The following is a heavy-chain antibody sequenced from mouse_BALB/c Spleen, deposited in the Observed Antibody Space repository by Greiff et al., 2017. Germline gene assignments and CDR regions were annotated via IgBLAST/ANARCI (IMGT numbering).Heavy chain of an antibody. D-gene: IGHD2-14*01. J-gene: IGHJ4*01. CDR1: GYSITSGYY. CDR2: ISYDGSN. Sequence: VQLKESGPDLVKPSQSLSLTCTVTGYSITSGYYWNWIRQFPGNKLEWMGYISYDGSNNYNPSLKNRISITRDTSKNQFFLKLNSVTTEDTATYYCARGGYDGGYAMDYWGQGTSVTVSS. CDR3: ARGGYDGGYAMDY. V-gene: IGHV3-6*02.